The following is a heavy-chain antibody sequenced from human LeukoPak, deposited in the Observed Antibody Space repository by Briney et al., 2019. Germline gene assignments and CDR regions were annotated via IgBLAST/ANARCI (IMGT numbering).Heavy chain of an antibody. J-gene: IGHJ4*02. CDR3: ARVITISGVVSHYDFGY. CDR1: GYTFTGYY. CDR2: INPNSGGT. V-gene: IGHV1-2*02. D-gene: IGHD3-3*01. Sequence: RASVKVSCKASGYTFTGYYMHWVRQAPGQGLEWMGWINPNSGGTNYAQKFQGRVTMTRDTSISTAYMELSRLRSDDTAVYYCARVITISGVVSHYDFGYWGQGTLVTVSS.